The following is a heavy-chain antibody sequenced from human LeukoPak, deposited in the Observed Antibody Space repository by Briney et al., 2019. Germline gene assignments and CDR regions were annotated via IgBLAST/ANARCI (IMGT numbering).Heavy chain of an antibody. J-gene: IGHJ4*02. D-gene: IGHD1-26*01. CDR3: AKNSGNYFEY. CDR1: GFTFSNYG. V-gene: IGHV3-30*02. Sequence: GGSLRLSCAASGFTFSNYGMHWVRQAPGKGLEWVAFIRYDGSNKYYAESVKGRFTISRDNSKNTLLLQMNSLKAEDTAIYYCAKNSGNYFEYWGQGTLVIVSS. CDR2: IRYDGSNK.